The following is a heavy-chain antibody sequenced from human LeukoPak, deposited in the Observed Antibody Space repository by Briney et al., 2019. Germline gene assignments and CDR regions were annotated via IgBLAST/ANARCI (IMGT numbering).Heavy chain of an antibody. J-gene: IGHJ4*02. CDR3: AKPLYAVRGKNFFDY. CDR2: ISSSGDET. D-gene: IGHD3-16*01. V-gene: IGHV3-23*01. CDR1: GLTFSSFA. Sequence: PGGSLRLSCAASGLTFSSFAKSWVRQAPGKGLEGVSGISSSGDETYYADSVRGRFTISRDNAKDTLYLEVKRLRVEDTAVYFCAKPLYAVRGKNFFDYWGQGTLVIVSS.